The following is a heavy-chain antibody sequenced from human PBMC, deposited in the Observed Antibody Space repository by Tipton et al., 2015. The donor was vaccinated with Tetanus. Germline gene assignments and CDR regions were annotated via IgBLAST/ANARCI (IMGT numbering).Heavy chain of an antibody. CDR1: GFIFSSYG. Sequence: SLRLSCAASGFIFSSYGIHWVRQAPGKGLEWLAVSWYDGTDKYYADSVKGRFTISRDNSKNTLYLQMNSLRAEDTALYYCAREADCSGGSCFSGGFDTWGQGTQVTVSS. CDR2: SWYDGTDK. J-gene: IGHJ4*02. D-gene: IGHD2-15*01. V-gene: IGHV3-33*01. CDR3: AREADCSGGSCFSGGFDT.